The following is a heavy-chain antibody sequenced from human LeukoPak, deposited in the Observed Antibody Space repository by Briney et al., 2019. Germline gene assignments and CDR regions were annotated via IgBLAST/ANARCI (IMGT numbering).Heavy chain of an antibody. D-gene: IGHD6-19*01. J-gene: IGHJ4*02. CDR1: GFNLDGYA. V-gene: IGHV3-9*01. Sequence: GGSLSLSCAASGFNLDGYAMHWVRQAPGKGLEWVSGISWNRGGIGYADSVKGRFTISRDNAKNRLYLEMNSLRTEDPALYYCVKDASGWYMIDNWGQGTQVTVAS. CDR3: VKDASGWYMIDN. CDR2: ISWNRGGI.